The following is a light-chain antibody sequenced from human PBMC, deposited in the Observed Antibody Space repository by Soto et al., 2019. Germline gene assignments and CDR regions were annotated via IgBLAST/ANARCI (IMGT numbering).Light chain of an antibody. Sequence: DIQMTQSPSTLSASVGDRVTITCRASQSIGSWLAWYQQKPGKAPKLLIYKASSLESGVPSRFSGSGSGTEFTLTISSLQPDDFATYYCQQYNTYWYTFGQGNKLEIK. CDR2: KAS. J-gene: IGKJ2*01. CDR1: QSIGSW. CDR3: QQYNTYWYT. V-gene: IGKV1-5*03.